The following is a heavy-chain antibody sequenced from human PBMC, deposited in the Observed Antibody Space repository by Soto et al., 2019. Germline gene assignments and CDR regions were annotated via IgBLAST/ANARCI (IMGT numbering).Heavy chain of an antibody. J-gene: IGHJ4*02. V-gene: IGHV3-30*18. CDR3: AKIPQKTCSGGSCYSC. D-gene: IGHD2-15*01. Sequence: QVQLVESGGGVVQPGRSLRLSCAASGFTFSSYGMHWVRQAPGKGLEWVAVISYDGSNKYYADSVKGRFTISRDNSKNTLYLQMNSLRAEDTAVYYCAKIPQKTCSGGSCYSCWGQGTLVTVSS. CDR1: GFTFSSYG. CDR2: ISYDGSNK.